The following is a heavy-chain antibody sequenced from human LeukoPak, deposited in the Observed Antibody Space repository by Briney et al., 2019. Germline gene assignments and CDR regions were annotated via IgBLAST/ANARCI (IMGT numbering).Heavy chain of an antibody. Sequence: GGSLRLSCAASGFTFSSYSMNWVRQAPGKGLEWVANIRQDASAVFQVDSLKGRFTVSRDNTKNSLYLQMSSLRVEDTAVYYCARWIHDSAAWRLDYWGRGALVTVSS. J-gene: IGHJ4*02. CDR2: IRQDASAV. D-gene: IGHD3-22*01. CDR3: ARWIHDSAAWRLDY. CDR1: GFTFSSYS. V-gene: IGHV3-7*04.